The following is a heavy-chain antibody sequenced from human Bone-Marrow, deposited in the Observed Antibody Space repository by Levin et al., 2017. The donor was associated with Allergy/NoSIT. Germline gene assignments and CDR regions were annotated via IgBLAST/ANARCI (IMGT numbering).Heavy chain of an antibody. CDR2: INHSGST. CDR3: ASRYCSSTSCPPGY. J-gene: IGHJ4*02. Sequence: SQTLSLPCAVYGGSFRGYYWSWIRQPPGKGLEWIGEINHSGSTNYNPSLKSRVTISVDTSKNQFSLKLSSVTAADTAVYYCASRYCSSTSCPPGYWGQGTLVTVSS. CDR1: GGSFRGYY. D-gene: IGHD2-2*01. V-gene: IGHV4-34*01.